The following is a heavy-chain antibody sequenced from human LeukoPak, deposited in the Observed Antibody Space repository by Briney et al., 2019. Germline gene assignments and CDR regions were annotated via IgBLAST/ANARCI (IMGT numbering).Heavy chain of an antibody. CDR3: ARSLHYYDNSGPFIQY. D-gene: IGHD3-22*01. V-gene: IGHV1-18*01. Sequence: ASVKVSCKASGYTFTRYGFSWVRQAPGQGLEWMGWISVDSGKTNYAQKLQGRVTMTTDTSTSTAYMELRSLRSDDTAIYYCARSLHYYDNSGPFIQYWGQGTLVTVSS. CDR2: ISVDSGKT. J-gene: IGHJ1*01. CDR1: GYTFTRYG.